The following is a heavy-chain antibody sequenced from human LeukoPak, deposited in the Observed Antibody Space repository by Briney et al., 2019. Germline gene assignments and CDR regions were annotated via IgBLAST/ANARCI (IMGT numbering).Heavy chain of an antibody. D-gene: IGHD6-19*01. CDR2: IRYDGSNK. CDR3: AKDPVSSGWYPNPYYLDY. V-gene: IGHV3-30*02. J-gene: IGHJ4*02. Sequence: PGGSLRLSCAASGFTFSSYGMHWVRQAPGKGLEWVAFIRYDGSNKYYADSVKGRFTISRDNSKNTLYLQMNSLRAEDTAVYYCAKDPVSSGWYPNPYYLDYWGQGTLVTVSS. CDR1: GFTFSSYG.